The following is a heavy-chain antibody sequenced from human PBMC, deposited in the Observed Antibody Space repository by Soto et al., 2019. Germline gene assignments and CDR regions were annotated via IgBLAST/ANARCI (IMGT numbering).Heavy chain of an antibody. CDR1: GGSFSGYY. Sequence: QVQLQQWSAGLLKPSETLSLTCAVYGGSFSGYYWSWIRQLPGKELEWIGEINHSGSTNYNPSLKSRVTISVDTSKNQFSLKLSSVTAADTAVYYCARAKPRGYSYGSNWFDPWGQGTLVTVSS. CDR3: ARAKPRGYSYGSNWFDP. CDR2: INHSGST. D-gene: IGHD5-18*01. V-gene: IGHV4-34*01. J-gene: IGHJ5*02.